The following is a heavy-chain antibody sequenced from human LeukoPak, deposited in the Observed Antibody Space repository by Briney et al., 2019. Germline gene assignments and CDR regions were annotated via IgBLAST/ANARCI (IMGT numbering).Heavy chain of an antibody. CDR1: GFTFSSYA. D-gene: IGHD3-22*01. Sequence: GGSLRLSCAASGFTFSSYAMSWVRQAPGKGLEWVSAISGSGGSTYYADSVKGRFTISRDNAKNSLYLQMNSLRAEDTAVYYCARGGGLYDSSAFDIWGQGTMVTVSS. V-gene: IGHV3-23*01. J-gene: IGHJ3*02. CDR2: ISGSGGST. CDR3: ARGGGLYDSSAFDI.